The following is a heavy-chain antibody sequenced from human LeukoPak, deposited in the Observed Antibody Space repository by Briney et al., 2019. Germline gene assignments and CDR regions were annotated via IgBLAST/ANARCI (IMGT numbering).Heavy chain of an antibody. CDR2: IYTSGST. Sequence: SETLSLTCTVSGGSISNYYWSWVRQPAGKGLEWIGRIYTSGSTNYNPPLESRVTMSVDTSKKQFSLILSSVTAADTAVYYCARDRCNSTNCSARVAFDIWGQGTMVTVSS. D-gene: IGHD2-2*01. J-gene: IGHJ3*02. CDR1: GGSISNYY. V-gene: IGHV4-4*07. CDR3: ARDRCNSTNCSARVAFDI.